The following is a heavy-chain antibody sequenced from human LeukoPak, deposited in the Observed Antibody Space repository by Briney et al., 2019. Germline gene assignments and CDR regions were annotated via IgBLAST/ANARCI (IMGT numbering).Heavy chain of an antibody. Sequence: GGPRRLPCVVSGFIFDNFGLIGAPRAPGRGREGLSYFSCTRSTILYADSVKGRFTISRDQAKNSVYLQMNSLRDEDTAVYYCVRIRDSGAYYFYYGMDVWGQGTTVTVSS. D-gene: IGHD1-26*01. CDR2: FSCTRSTI. V-gene: IGHV3-48*02. CDR3: VRIRDSGAYYFYYGMDV. J-gene: IGHJ6*02. CDR1: GFIFDNFG.